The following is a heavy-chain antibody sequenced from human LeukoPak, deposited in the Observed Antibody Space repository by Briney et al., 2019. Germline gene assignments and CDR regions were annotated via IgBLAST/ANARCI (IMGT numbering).Heavy chain of an antibody. CDR3: AKGLELHLRHWFDP. Sequence: PRGSLRLSCAASGFTFSSYGMHWVRQAPGKGLEWVAVISYDGSNKYYADSVKGRFTTSRDNSKNTLYLQMNSLRAEDTAVYYCAKGLELHLRHWFDPWGQGTLVTVSS. CDR2: ISYDGSNK. D-gene: IGHD1-7*01. V-gene: IGHV3-30*18. J-gene: IGHJ5*02. CDR1: GFTFSSYG.